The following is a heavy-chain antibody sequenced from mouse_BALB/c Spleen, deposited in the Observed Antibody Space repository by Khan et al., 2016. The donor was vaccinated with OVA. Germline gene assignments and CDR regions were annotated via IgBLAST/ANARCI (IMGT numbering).Heavy chain of an antibody. CDR2: ISTGGTYT. CDR3: SRLAYYYNSEGFAY. V-gene: IGHV5-6*01. CDR1: GFTFSTYG. J-gene: IGHJ3*01. D-gene: IGHD1-1*01. Sequence: EVELVESGGDLVKPGGSLKLSCAASGFTFSTYGMSWVRQTPEKRLEWVATISTGGTYTYYPDSVKGRFTISRDNAKNTLYLQLSSLKSEDTAIYYSSRLAYYYNSEGFAYWGQGTLFTVSA.